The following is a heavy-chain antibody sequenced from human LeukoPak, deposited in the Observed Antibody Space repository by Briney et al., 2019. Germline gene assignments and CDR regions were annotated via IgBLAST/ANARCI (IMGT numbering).Heavy chain of an antibody. Sequence: GGSLRLSRAASEFTFSSYALSLVRPAPGKGLELDSANSGNGGSTYYADSVKGRFTISRDNSKSTLYLQMNSVRAEYTAVYYCAKAELRYSRSYYYYGMDVWGKGTTVTVCS. CDR1: EFTFSSYA. D-gene: IGHD3-9*01. CDR3: AKAELRYSRSYYYYGMDV. V-gene: IGHV3-23*01. J-gene: IGHJ6*04. CDR2: NSGNGGST.